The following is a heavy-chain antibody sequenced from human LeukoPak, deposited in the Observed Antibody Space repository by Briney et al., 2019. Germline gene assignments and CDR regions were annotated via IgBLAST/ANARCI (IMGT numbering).Heavy chain of an antibody. CDR1: GDSISSGYY. J-gene: IGHJ5*02. CDR3: ARNLSITMVREVTKNNWFDP. V-gene: IGHV4-38-2*01. D-gene: IGHD3-10*01. CDR2: IYHSGST. Sequence: SETLSLTCAVSGDSISSGYYWGWIRQPPGKGLEWIGSIYHSGSTYYNPSLKSRVTISVDTSKNQFSLKLNSVTAADTAVYYCARNLSITMVREVTKNNWFDPWGQGTLVTVSS.